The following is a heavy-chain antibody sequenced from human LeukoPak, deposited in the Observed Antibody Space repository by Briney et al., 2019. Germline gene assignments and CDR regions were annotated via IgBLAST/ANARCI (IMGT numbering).Heavy chain of an antibody. V-gene: IGHV3-53*01. J-gene: IGHJ6*02. CDR1: GFTVSSNY. Sequence: GGSLRLSCAASGFTVSSNYMSWVRQAPGKGLEWVSVIYSGGSTYYADSVKGRFTISRDNSKNTLYLEVNSLRAEDTAVYYCAKDLGGKPYCYYGWDVWGQGTTVTVSS. CDR3: AKDLGGKPYCYYGWDV. CDR2: IYSGGST.